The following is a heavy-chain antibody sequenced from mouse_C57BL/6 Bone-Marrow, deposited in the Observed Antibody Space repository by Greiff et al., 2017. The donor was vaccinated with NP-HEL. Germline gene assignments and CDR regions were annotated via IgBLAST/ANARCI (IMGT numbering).Heavy chain of an antibody. CDR3: ARDDYDGDWYFDV. CDR2: IYPSDSET. V-gene: IGHV1-61*01. J-gene: IGHJ1*03. D-gene: IGHD2-4*01. Sequence: VQLQQPGAELVRPGSSVKLSCKASGYTFTSYWMDWVKQRPGQGLEWIGNIYPSDSETHYNQKFKDKATLTVDKSSSTAYMQLSSLTSEDSAVYYCARDDYDGDWYFDVWGTGTTVTVSS. CDR1: GYTFTSYW.